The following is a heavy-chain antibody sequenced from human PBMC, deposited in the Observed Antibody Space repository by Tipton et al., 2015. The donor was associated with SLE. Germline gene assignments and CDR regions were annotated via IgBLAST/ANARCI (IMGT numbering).Heavy chain of an antibody. J-gene: IGHJ4*02. CDR2: ISDGGGT. D-gene: IGHD5-18*01. CDR3: ARDATRRPYGYGAFDI. CDR1: RGSISGSSYY. Sequence: TLSLTCSVSRGSISGSSYYWGWIRQPPNKGLEWLGYISDGGGTNYNPSLKSRVTISVDPAKNQFSLKLTSVTAADTAVYYCARDATRRPYGYGAFDIWGRGTLVTVSS. V-gene: IGHV4-61*05.